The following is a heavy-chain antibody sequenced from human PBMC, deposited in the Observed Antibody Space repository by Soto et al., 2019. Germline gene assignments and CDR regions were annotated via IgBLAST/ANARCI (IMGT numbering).Heavy chain of an antibody. CDR1: GFTFSSYG. D-gene: IGHD6-19*01. CDR2: ISYDGSNK. J-gene: IGHJ5*02. V-gene: IGHV3-30*18. CDR3: AKADSSGTP. Sequence: QVQLVESGGGVVQPGRSLRLSCAASGFTFSSYGMHWVRQAPGKGLEWVAVISYDGSNKYYADSVKGRFTISRDNSKNTPYLQMNSLTAEDTAVYYCAKADSSGTPWGQGTLVTASS.